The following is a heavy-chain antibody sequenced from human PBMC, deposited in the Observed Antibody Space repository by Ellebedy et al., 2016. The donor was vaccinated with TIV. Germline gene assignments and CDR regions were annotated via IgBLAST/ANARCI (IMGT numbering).Heavy chain of an antibody. J-gene: IGHJ4*02. CDR1: GFTFSSYS. D-gene: IGHD3-22*01. V-gene: IGHV3-21*01. CDR3: ARAYSGYYYVDY. Sequence: GESLKISXAASGFTFSSYSMNWVRQAPGKGLEWVSSISSSSSYIYYADSVKGRFTISRDNAKNSLYLQMNSLRAEDTAVYYCARAYSGYYYVDYWGQGTLVTVSS. CDR2: ISSSSSYI.